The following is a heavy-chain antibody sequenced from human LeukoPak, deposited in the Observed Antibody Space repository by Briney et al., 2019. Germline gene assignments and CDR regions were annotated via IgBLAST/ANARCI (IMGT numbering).Heavy chain of an antibody. J-gene: IGHJ6*02. V-gene: IGHV4-61*01. CDR3: ARDRGAASSLYYYGMDV. CDR2: IYYSGST. CDR1: GGSVSSGSYY. Sequence: PSETLSLTCTVSGGSVSSGSYYWSWIRQPPGKGLEWIGYIYYSGSTNYNPSLESRVTISVDTSKNQFSLKLSSVTAADTAVYYCARDRGAASSLYYYGMDVWGQGTTVTVS. D-gene: IGHD2/OR15-2a*01.